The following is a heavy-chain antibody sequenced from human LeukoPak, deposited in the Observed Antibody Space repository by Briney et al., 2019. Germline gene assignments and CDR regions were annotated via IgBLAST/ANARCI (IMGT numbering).Heavy chain of an antibody. J-gene: IGHJ5*02. CDR3: AKSLERRLLTTHNWFDP. CDR1: GFTFSSYG. V-gene: IGHV3-30*18. CDR2: ISYDGSNK. D-gene: IGHD1-1*01. Sequence: GGSLRLSCAASGFTFSSYGMHWVRQAPGKGLEWVAVISYDGSNKYYADSVKGRFTISRDNSKNTLYLQMNSLRAEDTAVYYCAKSLERRLLTTHNWFDPWGQGTLVTVSS.